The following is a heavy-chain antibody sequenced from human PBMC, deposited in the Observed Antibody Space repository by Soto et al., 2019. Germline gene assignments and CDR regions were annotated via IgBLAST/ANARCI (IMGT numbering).Heavy chain of an antibody. CDR2: IYYIGST. D-gene: IGHD6-13*01. V-gene: IGHV4-59*08. CDR3: ARTYIPGIAAAGTFHWFDP. CDR1: GRSISSYY. Sequence: SETLSLTCTVSGRSISSYYLSWIRQPPGKVLEWIGYIYYIGSTNYNPSLKSRVTISVDTSKTQFSLKLSSVTAADTPLYYCARTYIPGIAAAGTFHWFDPWGQVTLVTVSS. J-gene: IGHJ5*02.